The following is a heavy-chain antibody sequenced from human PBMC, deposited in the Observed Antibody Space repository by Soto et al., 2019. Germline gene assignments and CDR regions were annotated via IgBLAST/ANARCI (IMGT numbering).Heavy chain of an antibody. CDR2: IYYSGSS. V-gene: IGHV4-31*03. Sequence: PSETLSLTCSVSGDSISSAGYYWSWIRQHPGKGLECMGYIYYSGSSYYNPSLQSRITMSLDTSRSEFSLKLTSVTAADTAVYYCARLGRFCRSNGCFGNYFDYWGQGALVTAPQ. CDR1: GDSISSAGYY. J-gene: IGHJ4*02. D-gene: IGHD2-2*01. CDR3: ARLGRFCRSNGCFGNYFDY.